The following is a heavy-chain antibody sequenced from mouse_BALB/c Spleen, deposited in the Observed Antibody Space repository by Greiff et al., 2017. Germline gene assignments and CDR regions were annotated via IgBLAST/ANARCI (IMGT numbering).Heavy chain of an antibody. Sequence: EVQLVESGGGLVKPGGSLKLSCAASGFTFSDYYMYWVRQTPEKRLEWVATISDGGSYTYYPDSVKGRFTISRDNAKNNLYLQMSSLKSEDTAMYYCARDSLYVYGTMDYWGQGTSVTVSA. CDR1: GFTFSDYY. CDR3: ARDSLYVYGTMDY. J-gene: IGHJ4*01. CDR2: ISDGGSYT. V-gene: IGHV5-4*02. D-gene: IGHD2-2*01.